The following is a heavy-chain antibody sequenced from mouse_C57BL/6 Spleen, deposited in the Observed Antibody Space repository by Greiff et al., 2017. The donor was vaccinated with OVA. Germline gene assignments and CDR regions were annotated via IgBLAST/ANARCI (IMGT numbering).Heavy chain of an antibody. J-gene: IGHJ2*01. D-gene: IGHD2-3*01. CDR1: GYAFTNYL. Sequence: QVQLQQSGAELVRPGTSVKVSCKASGYAFTNYLIEWVKQRPGQGLEWIGVINPGSGGTNYNEKFKGKATLTADKSSSTAYMQLSSLTSEDSAVYFCARGGGDGYYFDYWGQGTTLTVSS. V-gene: IGHV1-54*01. CDR3: ARGGGDGYYFDY. CDR2: INPGSGGT.